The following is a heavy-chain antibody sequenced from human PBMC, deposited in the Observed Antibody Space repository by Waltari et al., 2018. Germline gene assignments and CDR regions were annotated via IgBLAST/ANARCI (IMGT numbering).Heavy chain of an antibody. CDR3: ARVSGEGRYFDY. CDR1: GGSISSYY. D-gene: IGHD6-25*01. J-gene: IGHJ4*02. Sequence: QVQLQESGPGLVKPSETLSLTCTVSGGSISSYYWSWTRQPAGKGLEWIGRIYTSGSTNYNPSLETRVTMSVDTSKNQFSLTLSSVTAADTAVYYCARVSGEGRYFDYWGQGTLVTVSS. CDR2: IYTSGST. V-gene: IGHV4-4*07.